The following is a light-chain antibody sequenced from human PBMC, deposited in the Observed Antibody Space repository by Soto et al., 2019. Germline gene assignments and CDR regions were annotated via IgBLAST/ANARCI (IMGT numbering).Light chain of an antibody. CDR3: LQDYNYPRT. V-gene: IGKV1-6*02. Sequence: IQMTQSPSSLSASVGDRVTITCRASQAIRNDLGWYQQKPGKAPKLLINAASSLQSGVPSRFSGSGSGTDFTLTITSLQPEDFATYFCLQDYNYPRTFGQGTKVEIK. CDR2: AAS. CDR1: QAIRND. J-gene: IGKJ1*01.